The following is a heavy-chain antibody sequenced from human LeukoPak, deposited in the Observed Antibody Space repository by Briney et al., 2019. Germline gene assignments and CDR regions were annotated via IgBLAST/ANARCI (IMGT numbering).Heavy chain of an antibody. CDR3: AKGGSGNFPGRGYFDY. CDR2: ISVSGGST. CDR1: GFTFDNYG. V-gene: IGHV3-23*01. J-gene: IGHJ4*02. D-gene: IGHD1-26*01. Sequence: GGSLRLSCVASGFTFDNYGMSWVRQAPGKGLQWVSYISVSGGSTYYTDSVKGRFTISRDNSKITLYLQLDGLRAEDTAVYFCAKGGSGNFPGRGYFDYWGQGTLVTVSS.